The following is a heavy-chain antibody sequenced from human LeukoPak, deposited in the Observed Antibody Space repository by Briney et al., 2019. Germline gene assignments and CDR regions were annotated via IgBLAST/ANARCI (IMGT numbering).Heavy chain of an antibody. Sequence: GGSLRLSCAASGFTFTNHWMSWVRQAPGKGLEWVVNIKPDGSEKYYVDSVKGRFTISRDNAKNSLYLQMNSLRAEDTAVYYCARDYYYGSGSYLKWGQGTLVTVSS. CDR3: ARDYYYGSGSYLK. CDR1: GFTFTNHW. D-gene: IGHD3-10*01. J-gene: IGHJ4*02. CDR2: IKPDGSEK. V-gene: IGHV3-7*01.